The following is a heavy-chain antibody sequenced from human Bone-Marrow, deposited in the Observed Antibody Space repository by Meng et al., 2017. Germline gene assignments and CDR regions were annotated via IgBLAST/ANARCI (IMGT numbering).Heavy chain of an antibody. V-gene: IGHV5-51*01. CDR3: ARFGGPSFSNYYFDY. CDR1: GYNFYGYW. J-gene: IGHJ4*02. Sequence: GESLKISCKGSGYNFYGYWIGWVRQMPGKGLEWMGLIYPDDSRTTYSPSFQGQATMSADKSISTAYLQWSSLTASDTATYYRARFGGPSFSNYYFDYWGQGTLVTVSS. CDR2: IYPDDSRT. D-gene: IGHD4-23*01.